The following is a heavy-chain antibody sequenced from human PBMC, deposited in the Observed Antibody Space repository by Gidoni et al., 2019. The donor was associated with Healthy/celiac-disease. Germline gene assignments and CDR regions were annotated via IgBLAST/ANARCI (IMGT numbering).Heavy chain of an antibody. V-gene: IGHV1-69*08. CDR2: IIPILGIA. Sequence: QVQLVQSGAEVKKPGSSVKVSCKASGGTFSSYTISWVRQAPGQGLEWMGRIIPILGIANYAQKFQGRVTITADKSTSTAYMELSSLRSEDTAVYYCAREGQQLASYWFDPWGQGTLVTVSS. J-gene: IGHJ5*02. CDR3: AREGQQLASYWFDP. D-gene: IGHD6-6*01. CDR1: GGTFSSYT.